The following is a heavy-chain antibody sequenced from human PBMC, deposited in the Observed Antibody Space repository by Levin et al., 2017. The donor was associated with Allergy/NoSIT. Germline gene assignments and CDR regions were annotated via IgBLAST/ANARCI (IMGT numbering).Heavy chain of an antibody. J-gene: IGHJ4*02. D-gene: IGHD1-1*01. CDR1: GFTFSNYA. Sequence: GGSLRLSCAASGFTFSNYAMHWVRQAPGKGLEWVGVISDDGSSEFYIDSVKGRFTISRDNSKNRLYLQMDSLGAEDTALYYCVREIAEEGTWGQGTLVIVSS. CDR2: ISDDGSSE. V-gene: IGHV3-30-3*01. CDR3: VREIAEEGT.